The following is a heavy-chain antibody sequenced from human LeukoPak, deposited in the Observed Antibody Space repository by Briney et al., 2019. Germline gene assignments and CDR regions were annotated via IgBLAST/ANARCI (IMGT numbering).Heavy chain of an antibody. V-gene: IGHV3-23*01. J-gene: IGHJ4*02. CDR3: ARLRNLVTTNLGIDY. D-gene: IGHD4-17*01. CDR1: GFSFSGHA. CDR2: ISGGGTDT. Sequence: GGSLRLSCAASGFSFSGHAMSWVRQAPGKGLEWVSAISGGGTDTYDADFVKARFTISRDNSKNTLYLQMNSLRAEDTALYYCARLRNLVTTNLGIDYWGQGTLLTVSS.